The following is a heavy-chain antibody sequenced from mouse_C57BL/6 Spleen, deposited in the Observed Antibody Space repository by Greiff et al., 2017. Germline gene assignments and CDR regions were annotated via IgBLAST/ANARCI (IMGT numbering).Heavy chain of an antibody. CDR1: GYAFSSYW. Sequence: QVQLQQSGAELVKPGASVKISCKASGYAFSSYWMNWVKQRPRKGLEWIGQIYPGDGDTNYNGKFKGKATLTADKSSSTAYMQLSSLTSEDSAVYFCARDYGSSYGYWGQGTTLTVSS. CDR3: ARDYGSSYGY. V-gene: IGHV1-80*01. CDR2: IYPGDGDT. D-gene: IGHD1-1*01. J-gene: IGHJ2*01.